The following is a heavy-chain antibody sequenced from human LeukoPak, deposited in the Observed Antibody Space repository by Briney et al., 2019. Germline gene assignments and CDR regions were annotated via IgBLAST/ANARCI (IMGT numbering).Heavy chain of an antibody. J-gene: IGHJ6*02. Sequence: GGSLRLSCEASGSSISDHWLTWVRQAPGKGLDWVAHIKQRGSERSYVDSVKGRFTISRDNAKNSLFLQMKSLRVEDAAVYYCARGHYGLDVWGQGTTVTVSS. CDR2: IKQRGSER. V-gene: IGHV3-7*05. CDR3: ARGHYGLDV. CDR1: GSSISDHW.